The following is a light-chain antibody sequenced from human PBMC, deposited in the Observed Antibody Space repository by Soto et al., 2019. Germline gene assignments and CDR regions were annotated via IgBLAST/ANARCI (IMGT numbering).Light chain of an antibody. CDR2: GAS. CDR1: QSVSSNY. V-gene: IGKV3-20*01. Sequence: EIVLTQSPGTLSLSPGDRATISCRASQSVSSNYLAWYQQKRGQAPRLLIYGASSRATGISSSFSGSWSGTDITITSSRLEPEDFAVYYCQQYDTSHRTFGQGTKVEI. J-gene: IGKJ1*01. CDR3: QQYDTSHRT.